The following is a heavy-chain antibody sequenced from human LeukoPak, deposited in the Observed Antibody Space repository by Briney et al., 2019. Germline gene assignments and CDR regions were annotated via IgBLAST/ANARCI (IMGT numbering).Heavy chain of an antibody. Sequence: SETLSLTCAVYGGSFSGYYWSWIRQPPGKGLEWIGEINHSGSTNYNPSLKSRVTISVDTSKSQFSLKLSSVTAADTAVYYCARGRGVIPFDYWGQGTLVTVSS. V-gene: IGHV4-34*01. CDR2: INHSGST. CDR1: GGSFSGYY. CDR3: ARGRGVIPFDY. J-gene: IGHJ4*02. D-gene: IGHD3-16*02.